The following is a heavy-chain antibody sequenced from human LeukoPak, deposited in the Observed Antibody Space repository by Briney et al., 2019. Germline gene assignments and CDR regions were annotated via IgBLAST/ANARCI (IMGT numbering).Heavy chain of an antibody. CDR3: ARDNSWELLLDY. Sequence: PGGSLRLSCAASGFTFSDYYMSWIRQAPGKGLEWVSYISSSGSTIYYADSVKGRLTISRDNARNSLYLQMNSLRAEDTAVYYCARDNSWELLLDYWGQGTLVTVSS. V-gene: IGHV3-11*01. D-gene: IGHD1-26*01. CDR2: ISSSGSTI. J-gene: IGHJ4*02. CDR1: GFTFSDYY.